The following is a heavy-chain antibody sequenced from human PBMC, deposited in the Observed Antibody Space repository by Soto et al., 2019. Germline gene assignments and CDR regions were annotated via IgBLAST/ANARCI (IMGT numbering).Heavy chain of an antibody. CDR3: ARVMITFGGGIVPNDY. CDR2: ISAYNGNT. D-gene: IGHD3-16*02. J-gene: IGHJ4*02. CDR1: GYTFTSNG. V-gene: IGHV1-18*01. Sequence: ASVKVSCKASGYTFTSNGISWVRQAPGQGLEWMGWISAYNGNTNYAQKVQGRVTMTTDTSTSTADMELRSLRSDDTAVYYCARVMITFGGGIVPNDYWGQGTLVTVSS.